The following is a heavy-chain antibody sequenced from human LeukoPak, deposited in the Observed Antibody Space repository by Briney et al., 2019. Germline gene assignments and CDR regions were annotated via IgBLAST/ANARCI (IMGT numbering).Heavy chain of an antibody. V-gene: IGHV3-23*01. Sequence: GGSLRLSCAASGFPFSSCAMSWVRQAPGKGLEWVSAISGSGGSTYYADSVKGRFTISRDNSKNTLYLQMNSLRAEDTAVYYCAAQVGAIVYWGQGTLVTVSS. CDR1: GFPFSSCA. CDR2: ISGSGGST. D-gene: IGHD1-26*01. CDR3: AAQVGAIVY. J-gene: IGHJ4*02.